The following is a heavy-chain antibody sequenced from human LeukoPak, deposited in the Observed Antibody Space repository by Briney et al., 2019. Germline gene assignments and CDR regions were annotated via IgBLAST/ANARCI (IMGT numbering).Heavy chain of an antibody. J-gene: IGHJ5*02. CDR3: ARLYTGLTRSIWGRFDP. V-gene: IGHV3-21*01. CDR1: GFTFRSYS. CDR2: MSSSPNYI. Sequence: GGSLRLSCAASGFTFRSYSMNWVRQAPGKGLEWVSSMSSSPNYIYYADSVRGRFTVSRDNAKNSLFLQMTSLRVEDTAVYYCARLYTGLTRSIWGRFDPWGQGTLVTVSS. D-gene: IGHD3-16*01.